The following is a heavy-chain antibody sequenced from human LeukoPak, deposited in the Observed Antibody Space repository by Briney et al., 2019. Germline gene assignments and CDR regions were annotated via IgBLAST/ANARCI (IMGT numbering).Heavy chain of an antibody. Sequence: GGSLRLSCAASGFTFNFYSMYWVRQSPGKGLEWVAVISYDASNEYYADSVKGRFTISRDNSKNTLYLQMNSLRAEDTAVYYCARDYASGSYYNLFDYWGQGTLVTVSS. CDR1: GFTFNFYS. J-gene: IGHJ4*02. CDR3: ARDYASGSYYNLFDY. CDR2: ISYDASNE. D-gene: IGHD3-10*01. V-gene: IGHV3-30*04.